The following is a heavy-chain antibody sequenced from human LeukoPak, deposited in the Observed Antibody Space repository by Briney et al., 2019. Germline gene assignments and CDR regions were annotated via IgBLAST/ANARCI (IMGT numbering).Heavy chain of an antibody. CDR1: GYTFTSYA. V-gene: IGHV1-3*01. Sequence: ASVKVSCKASGYTFTSYAMHWVRQAPGQRLEWMGWINAGNGNTKYSQKFQGRVTITRDTSASTAYMELNSLRSEDTAVYYCAREGSDSSGVTGDYWGQGTLVTVSS. J-gene: IGHJ4*02. CDR3: AREGSDSSGVTGDY. CDR2: INAGNGNT. D-gene: IGHD6-19*01.